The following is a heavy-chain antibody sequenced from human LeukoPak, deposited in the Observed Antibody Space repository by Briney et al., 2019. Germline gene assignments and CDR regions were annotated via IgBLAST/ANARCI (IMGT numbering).Heavy chain of an antibody. CDR1: GGSVSSYY. V-gene: IGHV4-39*07. CDR2: IYYSGST. CDR3: ARDFRRITMVRGVIYYYYYMDV. D-gene: IGHD3-10*01. J-gene: IGHJ6*03. Sequence: PSETLSLTCTVSGGSVSSYYWGWIRQPPGKGLEWIGSIYYSGSTYYNPSLKSRVTISVDTSKNQFSLKLSSVTAADTAVYYCARDFRRITMVRGVIYYYYYMDVWGKGTTVTVSS.